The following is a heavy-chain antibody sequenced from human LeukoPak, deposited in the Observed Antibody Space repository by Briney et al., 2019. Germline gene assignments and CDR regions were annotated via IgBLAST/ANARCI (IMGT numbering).Heavy chain of an antibody. Sequence: GGSLRLSCAASGFSFDDYGMNWVRQVPGKGLEWVSGISWNGVNTGYVDSVKGRFTISRDNAKNSLYLQMNSLRAEDTAVYYCARDQEKQWLALDYWGQGTLVTVSS. CDR2: ISWNGVNT. V-gene: IGHV3-20*04. D-gene: IGHD6-19*01. CDR3: ARDQEKQWLALDY. CDR1: GFSFDDYG. J-gene: IGHJ4*02.